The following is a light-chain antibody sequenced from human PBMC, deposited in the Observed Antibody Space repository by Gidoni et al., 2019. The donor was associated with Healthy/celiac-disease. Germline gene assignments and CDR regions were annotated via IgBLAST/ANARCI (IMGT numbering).Light chain of an antibody. CDR3: QQYGSSPWT. J-gene: IGKJ1*01. CDR1: QSVSSSY. Sequence: EIVSTQSPGTQSWSPGERATRSCRARQSVSSSYLAWYQQKPGQAPRLLIYGASSRATGIPARFSGSGSGTDFTLTISSLEPEDFAVYYCQQYGSSPWTFGQGTKVEIK. CDR2: GAS. V-gene: IGKV3-20*01.